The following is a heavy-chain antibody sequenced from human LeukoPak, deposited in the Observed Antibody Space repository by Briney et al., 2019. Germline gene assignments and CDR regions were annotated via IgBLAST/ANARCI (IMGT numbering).Heavy chain of an antibody. D-gene: IGHD6-13*01. CDR3: ARSAGSSWPPNFDY. CDR1: GFTFSSYG. V-gene: IGHV3-30*02. CDR2: IRYDGSYK. J-gene: IGHJ4*02. Sequence: PGGSLRLSCAASGFTFSSYGMHWVRQAPGKGLEWVSFIRYDGSYKYYADSVKGRFTISRDNSKYTLYLQMNSLRAEDTAVYYCARSAGSSWPPNFDYWGQGTLVTVSS.